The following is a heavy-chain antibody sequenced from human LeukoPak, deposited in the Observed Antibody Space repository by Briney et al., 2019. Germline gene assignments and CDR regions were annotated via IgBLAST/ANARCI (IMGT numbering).Heavy chain of an antibody. Sequence: SETLSLTCTVSGGSISSYYWSWIRQPPGKGLEWIGYIYYSGSTNYNPSLKSRVTISVDTSKNQFSLKLSSVTAADTAVYYCARGVGYYDSSGYLFDYWGQGTLVTVSS. CDR3: ARGVGYYDSSGYLFDY. V-gene: IGHV4-59*01. CDR2: IYYSGST. CDR1: GGSISSYY. J-gene: IGHJ4*02. D-gene: IGHD3-22*01.